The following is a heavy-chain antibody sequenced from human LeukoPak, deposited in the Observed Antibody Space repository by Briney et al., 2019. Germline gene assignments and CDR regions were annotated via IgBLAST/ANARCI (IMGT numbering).Heavy chain of an antibody. J-gene: IGHJ3*02. V-gene: IGHV4-4*07. CDR3: ATVEVGTVDVFDI. D-gene: IGHD1-26*01. Sequence: SETLSLTCTVSGGSVTNYHWSWIRQPAGKGLEWIARFYTGGSTTYNPSLNGRATMSVDTSMNHFSLKLTSVTAADTAIYYCATVEVGTVDVFDIWGQGTMVTVSS. CDR1: GGSVTNYH. CDR2: FYTGGST.